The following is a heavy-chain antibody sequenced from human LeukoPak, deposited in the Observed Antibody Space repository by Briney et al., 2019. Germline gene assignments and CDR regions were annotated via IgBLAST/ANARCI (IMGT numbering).Heavy chain of an antibody. Sequence: GGSLRLSCAASGXTFSDYYVSWIRQAPGKGLEWVSYISSSSSYTNYADSVKGRFTISRDNAKNSLYLQMNSLRAEDTAVYYCARDAHCDSSGYLPDYWGQGTLVTVSS. V-gene: IGHV3-11*05. CDR3: ARDAHCDSSGYLPDY. CDR2: ISSSSSYT. J-gene: IGHJ4*02. D-gene: IGHD3-22*01. CDR1: GXTFSDYY.